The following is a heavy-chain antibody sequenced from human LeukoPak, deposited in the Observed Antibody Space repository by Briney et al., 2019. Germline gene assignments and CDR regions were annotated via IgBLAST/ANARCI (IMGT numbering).Heavy chain of an antibody. CDR1: GFTFSSYG. V-gene: IGHV3-30*02. D-gene: IGHD2-21*02. J-gene: IGHJ4*02. CDR3: ARKGLPDH. CDR2: IRYDGSNK. Sequence: GGSLRLSCAASGFTFSSYGMHWVRQAPGKGLEWVAFIRYDGSNKYYADSVKGRFTISRDNAKDTLYLQMNSLRAEDAAVYYCARKGLPDHWGQGTMVTVSS.